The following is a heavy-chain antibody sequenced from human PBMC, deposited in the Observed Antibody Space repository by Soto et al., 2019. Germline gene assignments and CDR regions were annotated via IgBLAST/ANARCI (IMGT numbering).Heavy chain of an antibody. CDR3: AREVSHGYVLRGMDV. CDR2: ITRDGSSI. V-gene: IGHV3-74*01. Sequence: EVQLVESGGGLVQPGGSLRLSFAASKFTITGYWMHWVRQPPGKGRGWVSRITRDGSSISYADAVKGRFTISRDNAKNTLYLQMNSLRVEDTAVYYCAREVSHGYVLRGMDVWGQGTTVTVFS. D-gene: IGHD5-18*01. J-gene: IGHJ6*02. CDR1: KFTITGYW.